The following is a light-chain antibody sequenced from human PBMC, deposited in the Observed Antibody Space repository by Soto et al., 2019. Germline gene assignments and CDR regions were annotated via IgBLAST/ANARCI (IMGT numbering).Light chain of an antibody. Sequence: DIQMTQSPSSLSASVGDRVTITCRVSRDISKYVAWFQQKPGKAPKPLIYAASILQSGVPSKFSGSGSGTDFTLTINSLQPEDFATYYCQQYNSYPWTYGQGTKVEIK. J-gene: IGKJ1*01. CDR1: RDISKY. CDR3: QQYNSYPWT. CDR2: AAS. V-gene: IGKV1-16*02.